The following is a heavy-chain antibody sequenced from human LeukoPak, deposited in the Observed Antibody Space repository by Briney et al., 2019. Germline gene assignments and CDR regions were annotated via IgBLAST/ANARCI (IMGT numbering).Heavy chain of an antibody. V-gene: IGHV3-48*02. CDR1: GFTFSSYS. J-gene: IGHJ4*02. CDR3: ARDSSGWSHPFDY. CDR2: ISSSSTI. D-gene: IGHD6-19*01. Sequence: SGGSLRLSCAASGFTFSSYSMNWVRQAPGKGLEWVSYISSSSTIYYAESVKGRFTISRDNAKNSLYLQMNSLRDEDTAVYYCARDSSGWSHPFDYWGQGTLVTVSS.